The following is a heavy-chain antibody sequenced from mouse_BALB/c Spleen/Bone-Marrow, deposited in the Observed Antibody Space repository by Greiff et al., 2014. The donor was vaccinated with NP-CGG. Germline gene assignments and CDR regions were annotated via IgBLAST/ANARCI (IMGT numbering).Heavy chain of an antibody. J-gene: IGHJ2*01. CDR3: TRNWAFDY. V-gene: IGHV1-61*01. CDR2: VDPSDSKT. Sequence: VQLQQSGAELVRPGASVKLSCKASGYTFTSYWMNWVKQRPGQGLEWIGMVDPSDSKTHFNQMFKDKATLTVDKSSSTAYMHPSSLTSEDSAVYYCTRNWAFDYWGQGTTLTVSS. D-gene: IGHD4-1*01. CDR1: GYTFTSYW.